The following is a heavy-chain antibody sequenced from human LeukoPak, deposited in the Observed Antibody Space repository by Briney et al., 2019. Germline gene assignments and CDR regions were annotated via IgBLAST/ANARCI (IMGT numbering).Heavy chain of an antibody. D-gene: IGHD2-8*01. CDR1: VVTLSGYW. J-gene: IGHJ4*02. Sequence: GSPRLSCAPSVVTLSGYWIHCVPGIPRKGGVWVSGSNSDGSSTTYADCVKGRFTISRNNAKNTVYLQMNSLRDEDTAVYYCATSRTFDYWGQGSLVTVSS. CDR3: ATSRTFDY. V-gene: IGHV3-74*03. CDR2: SNSDGSST.